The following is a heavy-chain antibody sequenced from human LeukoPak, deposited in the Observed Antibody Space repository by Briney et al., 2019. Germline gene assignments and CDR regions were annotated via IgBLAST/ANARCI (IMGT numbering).Heavy chain of an antibody. CDR1: GFTFTSYW. J-gene: IGHJ4*02. CDR2: IKPDGDT. D-gene: IGHD1-1*01. Sequence: PGGSLRLSSAASGFTFTSYWMNWVRQAPGKGLEWVANIKPDGDTYYVDSAKGRFTISRDNAKNSLYLQMNSLRAEDTAVYYCAREDGTFDYWGQGALVTVSS. CDR3: AREDGTFDY. V-gene: IGHV3-7*01.